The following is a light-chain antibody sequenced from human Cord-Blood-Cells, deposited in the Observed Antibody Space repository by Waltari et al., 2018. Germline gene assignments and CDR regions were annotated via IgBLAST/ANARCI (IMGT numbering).Light chain of an antibody. CDR2: KAS. CDR1: QSISSW. Sequence: DIQITESPSPLAASVGGRVSITCRASQSISSWLAWYQQKPGKAPKLLSYKASSLESGVPTRFSVSVSGTEFTLTISSLQPDDFATYYCQQYNSYPWTFGQGPKVEIK. CDR3: QQYNSYPWT. J-gene: IGKJ1*01. V-gene: IGKV1-5*03.